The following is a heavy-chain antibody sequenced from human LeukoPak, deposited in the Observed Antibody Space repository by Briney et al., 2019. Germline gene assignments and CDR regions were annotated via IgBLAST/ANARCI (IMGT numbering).Heavy chain of an antibody. V-gene: IGHV4-39*01. D-gene: IGHD3-22*01. CDR2: IYYSGST. CDR3: ARTTYYYDSSGYYYFHYFDS. CDR1: GGSISSSSYY. Sequence: SETLSLTCTVSGGSISSSSYYWGWIRQPPGKGLEWIGSIYYSGSTYYSPSLKSRVTISVDTSKNQFSLKLSSVTAADTAVYYCARTTYYYDSSGYYYFHYFDSWGQGTLVTVSS. J-gene: IGHJ4*02.